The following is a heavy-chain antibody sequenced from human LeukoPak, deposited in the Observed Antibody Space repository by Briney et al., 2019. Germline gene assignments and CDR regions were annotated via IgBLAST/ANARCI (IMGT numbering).Heavy chain of an antibody. V-gene: IGHV1-18*01. CDR3: ARAPYYYDSSGYYPPPDY. CDR2: ISAYDGNT. CDR1: GYTFTSYG. D-gene: IGHD3-22*01. Sequence: ASVKVSCKASGYTFTSYGISWVRQAPGQGLEWMGWISAYDGNTNYAQKLQGRVTMTTDTSTSTAYMELRSLRSDDTAVYYCARAPYYYDSSGYYPPPDYWGQGTLVTVSP. J-gene: IGHJ4*02.